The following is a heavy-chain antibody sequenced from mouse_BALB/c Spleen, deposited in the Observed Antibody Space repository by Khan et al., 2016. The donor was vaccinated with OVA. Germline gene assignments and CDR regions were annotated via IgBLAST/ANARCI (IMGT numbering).Heavy chain of an antibody. D-gene: IGHD2-14*01. Sequence: EVKLLESGPGLVKPSQSLSLTCTVTGYSITSDYAWNWIRQFPGNKLEWMGYISSTGGTSYNPSLKSRISITRDTSKNQFFLQLKSVTAEETATYYCARSIYYSYGYALDCWGQGTLVTVSS. V-gene: IGHV3-2*02. CDR3: ARSIYYSYGYALDC. CDR2: ISSTGGT. CDR1: GYSITSDYA. J-gene: IGHJ4*01.